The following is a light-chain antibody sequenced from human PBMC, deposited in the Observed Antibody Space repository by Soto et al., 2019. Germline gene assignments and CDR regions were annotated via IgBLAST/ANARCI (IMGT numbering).Light chain of an antibody. CDR3: QHFGSSFT. CDR2: GAS. CDR1: QSISNTF. V-gene: IGKV3-20*01. J-gene: IGKJ5*01. Sequence: EFVLTQSPGTLSLSPGERATLYCRASQSISNTFLTWYQQTPGQPPRLIISGASSGAGSIPERFSGSWSGTDFTLTISRLAPDYSADYYCQHFGSSFTFGQGTRLEIK.